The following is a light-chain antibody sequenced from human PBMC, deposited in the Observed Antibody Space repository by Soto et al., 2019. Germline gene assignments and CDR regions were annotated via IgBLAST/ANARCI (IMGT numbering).Light chain of an antibody. CDR3: ATWDGSLPGEV. CDR1: SSNIGNNY. J-gene: IGLJ2*01. CDR2: DNN. Sequence: QSALTQSPSVSAAPGQTVTISCSGSSSNIGNNYVSWYQQLPGTAPKLLIYDNNKRPSGIPDRVSGSKSGTSGTLDITGLQTGDEADYYCATWDGSLPGEVFGGGTKLTVL. V-gene: IGLV1-51*01.